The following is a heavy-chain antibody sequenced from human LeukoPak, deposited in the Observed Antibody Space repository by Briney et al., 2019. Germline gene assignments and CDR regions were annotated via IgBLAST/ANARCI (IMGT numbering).Heavy chain of an antibody. Sequence: PGGSLRLSCMASGFTFVDYAMHWVRQALGKGREWVAGISWNSGNVAYADSVKGGFSISRDNAENSVYLQMYGLVAAGTAFYFCSKATGYNWNDKDAFDVWGQGSIVTVSS. J-gene: IGHJ3*01. CDR2: ISWNSGNV. V-gene: IGHV3-9*01. CDR1: GFTFVDYA. D-gene: IGHD1-1*01. CDR3: SKATGYNWNDKDAFDV.